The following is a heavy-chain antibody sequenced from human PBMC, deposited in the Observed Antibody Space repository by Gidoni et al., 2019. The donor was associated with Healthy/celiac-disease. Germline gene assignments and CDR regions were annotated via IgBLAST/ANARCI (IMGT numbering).Heavy chain of an antibody. CDR3: ARGLSRWRYYFDY. CDR1: GGSFSGYY. V-gene: IGHV4-34*01. CDR2: INHSGST. D-gene: IGHD2-2*01. J-gene: IGHJ4*02. Sequence: QVQLQQWGAGLLKPSETLSLTCAVSGGSFSGYYWSWIRQPPGKGLEWIGEINHSGSTNYNPSLKSRVTISVDTSKNQFSLKLSSVTAADTAVYYCARGLSRWRYYFDYWGQGTLVTVSS.